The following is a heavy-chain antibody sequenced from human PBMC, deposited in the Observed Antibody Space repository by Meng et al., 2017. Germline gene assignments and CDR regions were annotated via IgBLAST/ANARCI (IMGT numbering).Heavy chain of an antibody. CDR2: IIPIFDTA. CDR3: ATGSGSYPLVKY. CDR1: GGNCGSFG. Sequence: QVELVQAGSEGTRPGSSSKAPCTASGGNCGSFGICCGRQAPEQGVEGLGGIIPIFDTANYEQKFQGRVTITADESTSTAYMELSSLRSEDTAVYYCATGSGSYPLVKYWGQGTLVTVSS. J-gene: IGHJ4*02. D-gene: IGHD3-10*01. V-gene: IGHV1-69*01.